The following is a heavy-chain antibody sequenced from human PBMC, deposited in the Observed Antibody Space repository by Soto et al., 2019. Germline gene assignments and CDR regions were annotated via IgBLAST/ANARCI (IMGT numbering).Heavy chain of an antibody. D-gene: IGHD2-15*01. CDR3: ARGGYCSGGSCYYYYGMDV. CDR1: GYTLTGYY. Sequence: ASVKVSCKASGYTLTGYYMHWVRQAPGQGLEWMGWINPNSGGTNYAQKFQGWVTMTRDTSISTAYMELSRLRSDDTAVYYCARGGYCSGGSCYYYYGMDVWGQGTTVTVSS. V-gene: IGHV1-2*04. CDR2: INPNSGGT. J-gene: IGHJ6*02.